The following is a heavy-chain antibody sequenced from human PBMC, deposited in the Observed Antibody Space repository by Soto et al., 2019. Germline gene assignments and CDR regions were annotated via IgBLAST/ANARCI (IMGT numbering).Heavy chain of an antibody. CDR3: ARGPHLYGYSSGWYRLWFDP. J-gene: IGHJ5*02. CDR1: GGSIRSGGYY. CDR2: IYYSGST. Sequence: SETLSLTCTVSGGSIRSGGYYWSWVRQSPRRGLEWIGYIYYSGSTYYNPSLKSRVTISVDTSKNQFSLKLSSVTAADTAVYYCARGPHLYGYSSGWYRLWFDPWGQGTLVTVSS. D-gene: IGHD6-19*01. V-gene: IGHV4-31*03.